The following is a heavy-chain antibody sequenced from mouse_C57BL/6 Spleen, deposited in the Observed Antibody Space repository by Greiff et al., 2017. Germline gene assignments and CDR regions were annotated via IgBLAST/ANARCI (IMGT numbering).Heavy chain of an antibody. V-gene: IGHV5-17*01. Sequence: EVKVVESGGGLVKPGGSLKLSCAASGFTFSDYGMHWVRQAPEKGLEWVAYISSGSSTIYYADTVKGRFTISRDNAKNTLFLQMTSLRSEDTAMYYCARGSHGSSTAWFAYWGQGTLVTVSA. CDR2: ISSGSSTI. CDR3: ARGSHGSSTAWFAY. J-gene: IGHJ3*01. D-gene: IGHD1-1*01. CDR1: GFTFSDYG.